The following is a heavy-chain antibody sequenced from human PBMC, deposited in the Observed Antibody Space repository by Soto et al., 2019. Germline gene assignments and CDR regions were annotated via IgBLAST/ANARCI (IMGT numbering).Heavy chain of an antibody. Sequence: GSLRLSCAASGFTFSSYWMSWVRQAPGKGLEWVANIKQDGSEKYYVDSVKGRFTISRDNAKNSLYLQMNSLRAEDTAVYYCARSRNYDFWSGYYLDYWGQGTLVTVSS. D-gene: IGHD3-3*01. V-gene: IGHV3-7*03. CDR1: GFTFSSYW. J-gene: IGHJ4*02. CDR2: IKQDGSEK. CDR3: ARSRNYDFWSGYYLDY.